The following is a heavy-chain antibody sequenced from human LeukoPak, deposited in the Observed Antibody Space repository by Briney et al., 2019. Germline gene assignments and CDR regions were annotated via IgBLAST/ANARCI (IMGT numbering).Heavy chain of an antibody. J-gene: IGHJ4*02. D-gene: IGHD2-15*01. CDR2: INSSAGGT. Sequence: ASVRVSFKSSGYTFTIYHMHWVRQAPGQGLEWMGVINSSAGGTSYAQKFRGRVTMTRDTSTSTVYMDLRSLRSEDTAVYYCARGGCSGGRCFDYYWGQGTLVTVSS. V-gene: IGHV1-46*01. CDR1: GYTFTIYH. CDR3: ARGGCSGGRCFDYY.